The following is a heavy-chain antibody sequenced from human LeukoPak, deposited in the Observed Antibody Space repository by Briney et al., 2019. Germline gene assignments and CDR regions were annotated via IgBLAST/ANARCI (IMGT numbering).Heavy chain of an antibody. D-gene: IGHD3-10*01. CDR3: AKHRMARRVIMDYYFDD. CDR1: AQSFSRYA. J-gene: IGHJ4*02. Sequence: GGSLRLACGASAQSFSRYAMSGVCQGPWKGLEWVSTIRGSGGSTYYADSVKGRFIISRDNSKNAVYLQMNSLRAEDSTVYSCAKHRMARRVIMDYYFDDWGQGTLVTVSS. V-gene: IGHV3-23*01. CDR2: IRGSGGST.